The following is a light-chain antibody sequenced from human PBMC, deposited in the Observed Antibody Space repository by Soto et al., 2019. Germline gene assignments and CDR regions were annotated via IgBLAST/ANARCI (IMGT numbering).Light chain of an antibody. Sequence: QSVLTQPASVSGSPGQSITISCTGTSSDVGSYNLVSWYQQHPGKAPKLMIYEVSKRPSGVSNRFSGSKSGNTASLTISGPQAEDEADYYCCSYAGSSTSYVFGTGTKVTVL. J-gene: IGLJ1*01. CDR3: CSYAGSSTSYV. CDR1: SSDVGSYNL. CDR2: EVS. V-gene: IGLV2-23*02.